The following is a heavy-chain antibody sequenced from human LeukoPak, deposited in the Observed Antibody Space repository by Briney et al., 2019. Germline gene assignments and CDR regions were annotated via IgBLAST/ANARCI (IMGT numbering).Heavy chain of an antibody. V-gene: IGHV3-49*04. CDR2: IRSKAYGGTT. CDR3: TRVFDSSGYRYNWFDP. Sequence: QPGRSLRLSCTASGFTFGDYAMSWVRQAPGKGLEWVGFIRSKAYGGTTEYAASVKGRFTISRDDSKSIAYLQMNSLKTEDTAVYYCTRVFDSSGYRYNWFDPWGQGTLVTVSS. J-gene: IGHJ5*02. D-gene: IGHD3-22*01. CDR1: GFTFGDYA.